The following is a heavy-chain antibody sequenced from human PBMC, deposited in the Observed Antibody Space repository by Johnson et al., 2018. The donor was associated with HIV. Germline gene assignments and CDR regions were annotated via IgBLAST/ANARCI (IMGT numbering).Heavy chain of an antibody. J-gene: IGHJ3*01. Sequence: QVQLVESGGGVVQPGRSLRLSCAASGFTFSTYAMHWVRQAPGKGLEWVAVISYDGSNKFYADSVKGRFTISRDTSKKTLYLQMSSLRLEDTAVYYCARAANVVLPAGAFDLWGRGTMVTVSS. CDR1: GFTFSTYA. CDR2: ISYDGSNK. V-gene: IGHV3-30*04. CDR3: ARAANVVLPAGAFDL. D-gene: IGHD2-2*01.